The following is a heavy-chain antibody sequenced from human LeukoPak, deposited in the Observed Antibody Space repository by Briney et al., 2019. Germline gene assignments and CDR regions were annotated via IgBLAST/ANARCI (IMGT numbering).Heavy chain of an antibody. CDR1: GFTFSSYS. Sequence: PGGSLRLSCAASGFTFSSYSMNWVRQAPGKGPESVSYISSSSSTIYYADSVKGRFTISRDNAKNSLYLQMNSLRDEDTAVYYCARVPPLRYSPYGMDVWGQGTTVTVSS. CDR3: ARVPPLRYSPYGMDV. D-gene: IGHD3-9*01. V-gene: IGHV3-48*02. CDR2: ISSSSSTI. J-gene: IGHJ6*02.